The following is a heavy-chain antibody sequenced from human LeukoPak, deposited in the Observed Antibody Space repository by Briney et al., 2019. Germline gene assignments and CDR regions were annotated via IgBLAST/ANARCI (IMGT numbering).Heavy chain of an antibody. CDR1: GGSISSGGYY. V-gene: IGHV4-61*08. J-gene: IGHJ4*02. CDR2: IYYSGST. D-gene: IGHD1-14*01. CDR3: ARLHHKGYFDY. Sequence: SETLSLTCTVSGGSISSGGYYWSWIRQHPGKGLEWIGYIYYSGSTNYNPSLKSRVTMSVDTSKNQFSLKLSSVTAADTAVYYCARLHHKGYFDYWGQGTLVTVSS.